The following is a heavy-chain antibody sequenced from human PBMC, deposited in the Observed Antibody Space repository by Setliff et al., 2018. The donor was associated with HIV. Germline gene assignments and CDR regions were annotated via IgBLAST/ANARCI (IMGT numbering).Heavy chain of an antibody. V-gene: IGHV3-30*07. CDR1: GYTFTSYY. J-gene: IGHJ4*02. CDR2: ISYDGSRI. Sequence: SCKASGYTFTSYYMHWVRQAPGKGLEWVSVISYDGSRISYADSVKGRFTFSRGNAKNTLYLQMDSLTAEDTAVYYCARDNGGAGPTTFDCWGQGTLVTVSS. CDR3: ARDNGGAGPTTFDC. D-gene: IGHD7-27*01.